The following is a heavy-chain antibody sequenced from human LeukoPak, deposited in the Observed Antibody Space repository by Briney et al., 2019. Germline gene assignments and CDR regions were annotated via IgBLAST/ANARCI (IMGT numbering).Heavy chain of an antibody. D-gene: IGHD5-24*01. CDR3: AKLGALEMATIGNYYYYYMDV. J-gene: IGHJ6*03. Sequence: GGSLRLSCAASGFTFSSYAMSWVRQAPGKGPEWASAISGSGGSTYYADSVKGRFTISRDNSKNTLYLQMNSLRAEDTAVYYCAKLGALEMATIGNYYYYYMDVWGKGTTVTVSS. V-gene: IGHV3-23*01. CDR2: ISGSGGST. CDR1: GFTFSSYA.